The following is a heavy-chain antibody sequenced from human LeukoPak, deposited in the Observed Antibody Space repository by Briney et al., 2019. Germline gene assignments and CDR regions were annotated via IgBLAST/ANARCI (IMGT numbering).Heavy chain of an antibody. Sequence: SETPSLTCTVSGDSISSSPYYWAWIRQPPGKGLEWIGSIYNTGSTYYNPSLKSRVTISVDTSKNQFSLKVNSVTAADTAVYYCATLPIYSSGLYGSDYWGQGTLVTVSS. D-gene: IGHD6-25*01. CDR1: GDSISSSPYY. J-gene: IGHJ4*02. V-gene: IGHV4-39*05. CDR3: ATLPIYSSGLYGSDY. CDR2: IYNTGST.